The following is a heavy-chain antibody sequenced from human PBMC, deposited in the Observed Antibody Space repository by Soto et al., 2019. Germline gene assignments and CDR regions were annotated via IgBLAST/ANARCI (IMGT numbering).Heavy chain of an antibody. Sequence: PSETLSLTCAVYGGSFSSYYWGWIRQPPGKGLEWIGSIYYSGSTYYNPSLKSRVTISVDTSKNQFSLKLSSVTAADTAVYYCASTTLVHYYYGMDVWGQGTTVTVSS. V-gene: IGHV4-39*01. CDR2: IYYSGST. CDR1: GGSFSSYY. D-gene: IGHD1-26*01. J-gene: IGHJ6*02. CDR3: ASTTLVHYYYGMDV.